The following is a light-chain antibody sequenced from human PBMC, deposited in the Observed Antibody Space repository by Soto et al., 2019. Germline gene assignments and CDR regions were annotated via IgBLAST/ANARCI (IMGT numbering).Light chain of an antibody. CDR2: EAS. J-gene: IGKJ1*01. CDR3: QQYNTYPWT. Sequence: DIQMTQSPSTLSASVGDRVTITCRASQTTRSWLAWYRQKPGKAPKLLIYEASSLESGVPSRLSGSGSGTEFTLTINSLQPDDFATYYCQQYNTYPWTLGPGTKVDIK. CDR1: QTTRSW. V-gene: IGKV1-5*01.